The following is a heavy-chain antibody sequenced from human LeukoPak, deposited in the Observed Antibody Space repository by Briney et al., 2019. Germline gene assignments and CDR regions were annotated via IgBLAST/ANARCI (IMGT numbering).Heavy chain of an antibody. J-gene: IGHJ4*02. CDR2: ISTSSNYI. Sequence: GGSLRLSCAASGFTFSSYSMNWVRQAPGKGPEWVSSISTSSNYIYYADSVKGRFTISRDNAKNSLYLQMNSLRAEDTAVYYCARDYCSGGSCYSFHYWGQGTLVTVSS. CDR3: ARDYCSGGSCYSFHY. V-gene: IGHV3-21*06. D-gene: IGHD2-15*01. CDR1: GFTFSSYS.